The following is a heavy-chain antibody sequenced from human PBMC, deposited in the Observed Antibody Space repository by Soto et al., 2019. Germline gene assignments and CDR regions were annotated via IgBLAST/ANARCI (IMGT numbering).Heavy chain of an antibody. Sequence: PSETLSLTCTVSGGSISSYYWSWIRQPPGKGLEWIGYIYYSGSTNYNPSLKSRVTISVDTSKNQFSLKLSSVTAADTAVYYCARATDDYGDRTFEYWGQGTLVTVSS. CDR1: GGSISSYY. D-gene: IGHD4-17*01. CDR3: ARATDDYGDRTFEY. V-gene: IGHV4-59*08. J-gene: IGHJ4*02. CDR2: IYYSGST.